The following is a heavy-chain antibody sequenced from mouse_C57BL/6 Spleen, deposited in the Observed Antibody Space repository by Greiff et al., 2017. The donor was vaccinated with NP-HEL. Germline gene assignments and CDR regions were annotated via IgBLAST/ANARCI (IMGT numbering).Heavy chain of an antibody. CDR3: ARSYGDYEYFDV. V-gene: IGHV3-6*01. D-gene: IGHD2-13*01. J-gene: IGHJ1*03. CDR1: GYSITSGYY. Sequence: EVQLVESGPGLVKPSQSLSLTCSVTGYSITSGYYWNWIRQFPGNKLEWMGYISYDGSNNYNPSLKNRSSITRDTSKNQFFLKLNSVTTEDTATYYCARSYGDYEYFDVWGTGTTVTVSS. CDR2: ISYDGSN.